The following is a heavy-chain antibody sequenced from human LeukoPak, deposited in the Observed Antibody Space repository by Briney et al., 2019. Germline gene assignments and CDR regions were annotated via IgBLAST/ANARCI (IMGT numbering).Heavy chain of an antibody. Sequence: GASVKVSCKASGYTFTSYDINWVRQATGQGLEWMGWMNPNSGNTGYAQKLQGRVTMTRNTSLSTAYMELSSLRSEDTAVYYCARWVEYCSGGSCYSGGDNWFDPWGQGTLVTVSS. J-gene: IGHJ5*02. CDR3: ARWVEYCSGGSCYSGGDNWFDP. D-gene: IGHD2-15*01. CDR2: MNPNSGNT. CDR1: GYTFTSYD. V-gene: IGHV1-8*01.